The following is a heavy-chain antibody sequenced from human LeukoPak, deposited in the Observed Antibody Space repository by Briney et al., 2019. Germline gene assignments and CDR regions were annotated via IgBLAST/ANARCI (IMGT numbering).Heavy chain of an antibody. CDR3: ARGSLAWSGTFGY. CDR2: IRYDGSDK. Sequence: PGGSLRLSCAASGFTFSNYDMHWVRQAAGKGLEWAAFIRYDGSDKYYADSVKGRFTISRDNSRNTLYLQMNSLRAEDTNMYYCARGSLAWSGTFGYWGQGTLATVSS. D-gene: IGHD3-3*01. CDR1: GFTFSNYD. J-gene: IGHJ4*02. V-gene: IGHV3-30*02.